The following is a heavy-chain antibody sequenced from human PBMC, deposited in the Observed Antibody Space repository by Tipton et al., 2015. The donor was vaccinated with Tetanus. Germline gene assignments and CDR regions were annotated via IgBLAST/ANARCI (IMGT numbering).Heavy chain of an antibody. CDR1: SSSSYY. D-gene: IGHD2/OR15-2a*01. Sequence: SSSSYYWGWIRHHPGRGLEWVANINQDGSAEFYVDSVKGRFTISRDNSKNSLSLQMNSLRADDTAVYYCVRRWFGTQYYFGMDVWGQGTTVTVSS. CDR2: INQDGSAE. CDR3: VRRWFGTQYYFGMDV. J-gene: IGHJ6*02. V-gene: IGHV3-7*01.